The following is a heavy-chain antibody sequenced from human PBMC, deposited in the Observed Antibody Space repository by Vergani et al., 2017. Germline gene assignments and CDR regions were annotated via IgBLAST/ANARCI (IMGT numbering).Heavy chain of an antibody. V-gene: IGHV3-33*01. CDR1: GFTFSSYG. D-gene: IGHD1-26*01. Sequence: QVQLVESGGGVVQPGRSLRLSCAASGFTFSSYGMHWVRQAPGKGLEWVAVIWYDGSNKYYADSVKGRFTISRDNSKNTLYLQMNSLRAEDTAGYYCAGERDSGEGGDIEYWGQGTLVTVSS. CDR2: IWYDGSNK. CDR3: AGERDSGEGGDIEY. J-gene: IGHJ4*02.